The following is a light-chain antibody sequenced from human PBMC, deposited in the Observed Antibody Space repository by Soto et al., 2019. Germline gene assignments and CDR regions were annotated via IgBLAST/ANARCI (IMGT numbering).Light chain of an antibody. CDR2: DVS. CDR1: SSDVGGYNY. V-gene: IGLV2-14*01. J-gene: IGLJ2*01. Sequence: QSALTQPASVSGSPGQSITISCTGTSSDVGGYNYVSWYQQHPGKAHKLMIYDVSNRPSGVSNRFSGSKSDNTASLAISGLQAEDEADYYCSSYTSTSAVVFGGGTKLTVL. CDR3: SSYTSTSAVV.